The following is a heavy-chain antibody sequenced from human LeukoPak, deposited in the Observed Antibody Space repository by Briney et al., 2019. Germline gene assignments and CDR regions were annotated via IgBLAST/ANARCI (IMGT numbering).Heavy chain of an antibody. J-gene: IGHJ4*02. D-gene: IGHD6-13*01. V-gene: IGHV3-23*01. CDR2: ISESGVIT. CDR1: GFTFSSYA. Sequence: GGSLRLSCAASGFTFSSYALSWVRQAPGKGLEWISIISESGVITYYADSVKGRFNISRDNSKNTLYFQMNSLRAEDTAVYYCAKVGRDVAAAGPYYFDYWGQGTLVTVSS. CDR3: AKVGRDVAAAGPYYFDY.